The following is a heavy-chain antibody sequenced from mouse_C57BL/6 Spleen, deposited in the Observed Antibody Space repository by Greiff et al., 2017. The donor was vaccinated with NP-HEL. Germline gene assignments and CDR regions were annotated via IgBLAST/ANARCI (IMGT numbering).Heavy chain of an antibody. Sequence: QVQLQQSGAELVRPGASVTLSCKASGYTFTDYEMHWVKQTPVHGLEWIGAIDPETGGTAYNQKFKGKAILTADKSSSTAYMELRSLTSEDSAVYYCTRRTTVVARDWGQGTTLTVSS. CDR2: IDPETGGT. D-gene: IGHD1-1*01. CDR1: GYTFTDYE. V-gene: IGHV1-15*01. CDR3: TRRTTVVARD. J-gene: IGHJ2*01.